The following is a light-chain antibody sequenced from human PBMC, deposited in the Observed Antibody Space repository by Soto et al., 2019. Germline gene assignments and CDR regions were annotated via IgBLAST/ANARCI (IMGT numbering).Light chain of an antibody. CDR3: CSYAGSYIFYV. CDR2: EGG. Sequence: QSALTQPASVSGSPGQSITISCTGTSSDVGSYNLVSWYQQHPGKAPKLMIYEGGKRPSGVSNRFSGSKSGNTASLTISGLQAEDEADYYCCSYAGSYIFYVFGTGTKLTVL. J-gene: IGLJ1*01. V-gene: IGLV2-23*01. CDR1: SSDVGSYNL.